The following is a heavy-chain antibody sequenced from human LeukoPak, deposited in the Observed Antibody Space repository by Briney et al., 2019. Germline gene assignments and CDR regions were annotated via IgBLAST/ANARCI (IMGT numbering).Heavy chain of an antibody. D-gene: IGHD6-19*01. CDR3: AKEASSSGSYFHY. CDR2: ISSSSSYI. J-gene: IGHJ4*02. V-gene: IGHV3-21*04. Sequence: GGSLRLSCAASGFTFSSYSMNWVRQAPGKGLEWVSFISSSSSYIYYADSVKGRFTISRDNSKNTLYLQMNSLRAEDTAIYYCAKEASSSGSYFHYWGQGTLVTVSS. CDR1: GFTFSSYS.